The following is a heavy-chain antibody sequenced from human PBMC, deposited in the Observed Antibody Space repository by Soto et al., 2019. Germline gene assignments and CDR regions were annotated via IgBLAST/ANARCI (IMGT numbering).Heavy chain of an antibody. D-gene: IGHD3-3*01. CDR2: MNPNSGNT. CDR1: GYTFTSYD. V-gene: IGHV1-8*01. Sequence: QVQLVQSGAEVKKPGASVKVSCKASGYTFTSYDINWVRQATGQGLEWMGWMNPNSGNTGYAQKFQCSVTMTRNTSISTASMKRSSLRSEVTAGYYCARERSGGSDYWGQGTQVTVPS. J-gene: IGHJ4*02. CDR3: ARERSGGSDY.